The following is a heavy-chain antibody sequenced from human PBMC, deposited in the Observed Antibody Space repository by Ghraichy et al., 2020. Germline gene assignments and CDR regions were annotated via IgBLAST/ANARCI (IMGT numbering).Heavy chain of an antibody. CDR3: ARVSWGSWTTVATYFDY. Sequence: SVKVSCKASGGTFSSYSIRWVRQAPGQGLEWMGGIIPIFGTANYAQKFQGRVTITADESTSTAYMELSSLRSEDTAVYYCARVSWGSWTTVATYFDYWGQGTLVTVSS. V-gene: IGHV1-69*13. J-gene: IGHJ4*02. D-gene: IGHD4-23*01. CDR2: IIPIFGTA. CDR1: GGTFSSYS.